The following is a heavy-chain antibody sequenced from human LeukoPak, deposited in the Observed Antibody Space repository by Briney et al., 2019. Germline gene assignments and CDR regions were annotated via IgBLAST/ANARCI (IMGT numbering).Heavy chain of an antibody. CDR1: GFTLSTYS. D-gene: IGHD6-25*01. V-gene: IGHV3-53*01. CDR2: IYSGGST. CDR3: ASGRRGLFDY. Sequence: GESLRLSCAASGFTLSTYSMTWVRQAPGKGLEWVSVIYSGGSTYYADSVKGRFTISRDNSKNTLYLQMNSLRAEDTAVYYCASGRRGLFDYWGQGTLVTVSS. J-gene: IGHJ4*02.